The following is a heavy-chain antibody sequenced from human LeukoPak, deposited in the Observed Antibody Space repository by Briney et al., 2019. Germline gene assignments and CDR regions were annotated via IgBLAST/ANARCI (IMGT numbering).Heavy chain of an antibody. J-gene: IGHJ5*02. Sequence: ASVKVSCKVSGYTLTELSMHWVRQAPGKGLEWMGGFDPEEGETIYAQKFQGRVTMTEDTSTDTAYMELSSLRSDDTAVYYCATRCSSTSCYKGVVYWFDPWGQGTLVTVSS. CDR3: ATRCSSTSCYKGVVYWFDP. CDR2: FDPEEGET. D-gene: IGHD2-2*02. CDR1: GYTLTELS. V-gene: IGHV1-24*01.